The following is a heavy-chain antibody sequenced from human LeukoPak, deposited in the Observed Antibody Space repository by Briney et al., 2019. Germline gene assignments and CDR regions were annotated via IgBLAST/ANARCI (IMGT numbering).Heavy chain of an antibody. CDR3: ARVRRYCSSTSCYTGDY. V-gene: IGHV1-2*02. CDR1: GYTFTGYY. D-gene: IGHD2-2*02. CDR2: INPNSGGT. Sequence: RRASVKVSCKASGYTFTGYYMHWVRQAPGQGLEWMGWINPNSGGTNYAQKFQGRVTMTRDTSISTAYMELSRLRSDDTAVYHCARVRRYCSSTSCYTGDYWGQGTLVTVSS. J-gene: IGHJ4*02.